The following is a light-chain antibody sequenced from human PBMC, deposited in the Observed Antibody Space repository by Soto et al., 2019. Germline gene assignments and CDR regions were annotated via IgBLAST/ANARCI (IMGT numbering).Light chain of an antibody. CDR2: AAS. CDR3: QQNNNWPLT. Sequence: EIVMPQSPATLSVPPGERATLSCRASQSIRSDLAWYQQKHGQAPRLLIYAASTRATSIPARFSGGGSETEFTLTISSLQSEDFAVYYCQQNNNWPLTFGGGTKVEIK. V-gene: IGKV3-15*01. J-gene: IGKJ4*01. CDR1: QSIRSD.